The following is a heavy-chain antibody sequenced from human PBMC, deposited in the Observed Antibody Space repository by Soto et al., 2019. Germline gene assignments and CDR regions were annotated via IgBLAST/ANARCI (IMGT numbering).Heavy chain of an antibody. CDR1: GFTFSSYS. D-gene: IGHD2-15*01. CDR3: ARTPHHLGYCSGGSCYRGYFDY. CDR2: ISSSSSYI. J-gene: IGHJ4*02. Sequence: GGSLRLSCAASGFTFSSYSMNWVRQAPGKGLEWVSSISSSSSYIYYADSVKGRFTISRDNAKNSLYLQMNSLRAEDTAVYYCARTPHHLGYCSGGSCYRGYFDYWGQGTLVTVSA. V-gene: IGHV3-21*01.